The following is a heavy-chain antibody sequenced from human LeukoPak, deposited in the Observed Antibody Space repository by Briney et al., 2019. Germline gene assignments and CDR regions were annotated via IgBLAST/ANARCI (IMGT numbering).Heavy chain of an antibody. CDR1: GFTFSSYA. CDR2: ISGSGGST. J-gene: IGHJ4*02. Sequence: GGSLRLSCAASGFTFSSYAMSWVRQAPGKGLEWVSAISGSGGSTYYADSVKGRFTISRDNSKNTLYLQMNSLRAEDTAVYYCAKVAYYDFWSGYDYFDYWGQGTLVTVSS. V-gene: IGHV3-23*01. CDR3: AKVAYYDFWSGYDYFDY. D-gene: IGHD3-3*01.